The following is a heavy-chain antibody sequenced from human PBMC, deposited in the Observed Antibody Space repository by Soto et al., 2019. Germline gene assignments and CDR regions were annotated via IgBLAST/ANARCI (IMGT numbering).Heavy chain of an antibody. J-gene: IGHJ4*02. CDR1: GFSFSDYA. D-gene: IGHD2-2*01. CDR2: INYNGGTT. V-gene: IGHV3-23*01. Sequence: EVQLLESGGGLVQPGGSLRLSCAASGFSFSDYAMNWVRQAPGKGLEWVSSINYNGGTTYYADSVRGRFTTSRDNSENTVYLQMNGLRDEDTAMYYCAIQWGPPAGTSGYWGQGTLVTVSS. CDR3: AIQWGPPAGTSGY.